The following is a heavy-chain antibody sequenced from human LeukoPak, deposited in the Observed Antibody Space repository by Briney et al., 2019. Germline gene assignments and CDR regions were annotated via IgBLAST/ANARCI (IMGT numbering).Heavy chain of an antibody. V-gene: IGHV4-59*01. J-gene: IGHJ4*02. CDR2: IYYSGST. Sequence: SSETLSLTCTVSGGSISSYYWSWIRQPPGKGLEWIGYIYYSGSTNYNPSLKSRVTISVDTSKNQFSRKRSSVTAADTAVYYCARFYDSSGYLHFDYWGQGTLVTVSS. CDR3: ARFYDSSGYLHFDY. D-gene: IGHD3-22*01. CDR1: GGSISSYY.